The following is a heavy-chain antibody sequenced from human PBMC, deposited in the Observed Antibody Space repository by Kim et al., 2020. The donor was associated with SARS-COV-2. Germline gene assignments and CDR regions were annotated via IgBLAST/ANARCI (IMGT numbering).Heavy chain of an antibody. V-gene: IGHV4-4*02. D-gene: IGHD6-13*01. CDR3: ARDLGTAAYAFDI. J-gene: IGHJ3*02. Sequence: NPSLKGRVTISVDKSKNQFSLKRSSVTAADTAVYYCARDLGTAAYAFDIWGQGTMVTVSS.